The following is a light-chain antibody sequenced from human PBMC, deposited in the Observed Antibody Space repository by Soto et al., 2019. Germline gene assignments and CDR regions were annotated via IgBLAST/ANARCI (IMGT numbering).Light chain of an antibody. CDR3: QQSYSTPPHFLT. CDR1: QSVLYSSNNKNY. V-gene: IGKV4-1*01. J-gene: IGKJ4*01. Sequence: DIVMTQSPASLAVSLGERATINCKSSQSVLYSSNNKNYLAWYQQKPGQPPKLLIYWASTRESGVPDRFSGNGSGTDFTHTITSLQAEDVTVYYCQQSYSTPPHFLTFGGGTKVEIK. CDR2: WAS.